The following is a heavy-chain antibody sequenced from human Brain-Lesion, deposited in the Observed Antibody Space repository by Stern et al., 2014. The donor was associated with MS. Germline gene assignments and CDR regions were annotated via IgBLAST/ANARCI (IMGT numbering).Heavy chain of an antibody. D-gene: IGHD2-15*01. V-gene: IGHV4-39*01. J-gene: IGHJ5*02. CDR2: IYYRGNT. Sequence: QVQLQESGPGLVKPSETLSLTCTVAGGSVSSTSYAWAWIRQPPGQGLEWIGTIYYRGNTNYSPSLKSRPTISLDTSTHQFSLPLSSVTAADTAVYYCAGEEDIRYCSGGSCTGNWFDPWGQGTLVTVSS. CDR3: AGEEDIRYCSGGSCTGNWFDP. CDR1: GGSVSSTSYA.